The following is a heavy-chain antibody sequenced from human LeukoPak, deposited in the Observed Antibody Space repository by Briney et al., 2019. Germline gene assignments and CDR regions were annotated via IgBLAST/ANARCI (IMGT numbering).Heavy chain of an antibody. V-gene: IGHV4-34*01. J-gene: IGHJ4*02. CDR2: INHSGST. Sequence: SETLSPTCAVYGGSFSGYYWSWIRQPPGKGLEWIGEINHSGSTNYNPSLKSRVTISVDTSNNQFSLKLSSVTGADTAVYYCARSQNTATDYWGQGTLVTVSS. CDR1: GGSFSGYY. D-gene: IGHD5-18*01. CDR3: ARSQNTATDY.